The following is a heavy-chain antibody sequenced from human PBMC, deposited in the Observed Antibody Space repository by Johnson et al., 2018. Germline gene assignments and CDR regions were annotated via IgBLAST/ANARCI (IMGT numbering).Heavy chain of an antibody. CDR3: AKEGEADKNMAKFSFDN. CDR1: GFSFRTYG. Sequence: QVQLLESGGGVVQPGTSLRLSCAASGFSFRTYGMHWVRQAPGKGLDWVAVVSNDGRVQYYADPVRGRFTISRDNSKNTLYLEMNSLRPEDMAVYFCAKEGEADKNMAKFSFDNWGQGTLVTVSS. D-gene: IGHD5-24*01. J-gene: IGHJ4*02. CDR2: VSNDGRVQ. V-gene: IGHV3-30*18.